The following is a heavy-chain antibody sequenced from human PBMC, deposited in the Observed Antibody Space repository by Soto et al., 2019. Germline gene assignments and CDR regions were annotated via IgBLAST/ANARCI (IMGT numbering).Heavy chain of an antibody. CDR3: ARYGYSYSMRFFDK. V-gene: IGHV4-38-2*01. J-gene: IGHJ4*02. CDR1: GHSISSGFYY. Sequence: PSETLSLTCAVSGHSISSGFYYWGWIRQPPGKGLEWIGSMYHSGSTYYNPSLKSRVTMSVATSKNQLSLKLTSLTAADTAVYYCARYGYSYSMRFFDKWGQGTRVTVSS. D-gene: IGHD5-18*01. CDR2: MYHSGST.